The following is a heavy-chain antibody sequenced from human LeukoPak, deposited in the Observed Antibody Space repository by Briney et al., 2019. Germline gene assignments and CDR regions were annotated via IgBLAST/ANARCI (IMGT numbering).Heavy chain of an antibody. CDR1: GYTFTSYG. CDR2: ISAYNGNT. V-gene: IGHV1-18*01. CDR3: ARGSGYSSSWFSDY. Sequence: GASVKVSCKASGYTFTSYGISWVRQAPGQGLEWMGWISAYNGNTNYAQKLQGRVTMTTDTSTSTAYVELRSLRPDDTAVYYCARGSGYSSSWFSDYWGQGTLVTVSS. J-gene: IGHJ4*02. D-gene: IGHD6-13*01.